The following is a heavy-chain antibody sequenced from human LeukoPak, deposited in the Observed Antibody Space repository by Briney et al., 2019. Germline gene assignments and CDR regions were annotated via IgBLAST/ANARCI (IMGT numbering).Heavy chain of an antibody. CDR2: ISTSSSYI. J-gene: IGHJ4*02. Sequence: GGSLRLSCAASGFTFSGSTMNWVRQAPGKGLEGVSFISTSSSYIYYADSVRGRLTTSRDNAKNSLYLQMNSLRAEDTAVYYCARQQWLDGAYYFDYWGQGTLVTVSS. V-gene: IGHV3-21*01. CDR1: GFTFSGST. CDR3: ARQQWLDGAYYFDY. D-gene: IGHD6-19*01.